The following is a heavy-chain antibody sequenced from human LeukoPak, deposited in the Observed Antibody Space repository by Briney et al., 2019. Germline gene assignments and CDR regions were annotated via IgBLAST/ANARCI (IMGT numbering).Heavy chain of an antibody. D-gene: IGHD2-15*01. Sequence: GRSLRLSCAASGFTFRDYWMHWVRQVPEKGLMWVSHIKSDGSDSGYADSVRGRFTISRDNSKNTLYLQMNSLRAEDTAVYYCAREVAAKGTIDYWGQGTLVTVSS. CDR2: IKSDGSDS. J-gene: IGHJ4*02. CDR3: AREVAAKGTIDY. CDR1: GFTFRDYW. V-gene: IGHV3-74*01.